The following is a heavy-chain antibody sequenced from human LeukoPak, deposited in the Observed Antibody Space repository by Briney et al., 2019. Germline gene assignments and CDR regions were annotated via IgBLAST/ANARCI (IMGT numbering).Heavy chain of an antibody. V-gene: IGHV3-48*02. CDR2: ISSSSSTI. CDR3: ARILRSARRGWYNDY. CDR1: GFTFSSYS. D-gene: IGHD6-19*01. Sequence: PGGSLRLSCAASGFTFSSYSMNWVRQAPGKGLEWVSYISSSSSTIYYADSVKGRFTISRDNAKNSLYLQMNSLRDEDTCVHYCARILRSARRGWYNDYWGQGTLVTVSS. J-gene: IGHJ4*02.